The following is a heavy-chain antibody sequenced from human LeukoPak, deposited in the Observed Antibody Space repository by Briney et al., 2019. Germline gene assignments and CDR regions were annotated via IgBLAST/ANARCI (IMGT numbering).Heavy chain of an antibody. CDR3: ARDRGGTMVPYGMDV. V-gene: IGHV3-66*01. D-gene: IGHD3-10*01. Sequence: GGSLRLSCAASGFTVSSNYMSWVRQAPGKGLEWVSVIYSGGSTYYADSVKGRFTISRDNSKNTLCLQMNSLRAEDTAVYYCARDRGGTMVPYGMDVWGQGTTVTVSS. J-gene: IGHJ6*02. CDR2: IYSGGST. CDR1: GFTVSSNY.